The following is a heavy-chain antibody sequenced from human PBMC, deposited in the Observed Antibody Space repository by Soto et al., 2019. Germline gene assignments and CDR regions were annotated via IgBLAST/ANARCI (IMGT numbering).Heavy chain of an antibody. Sequence: GASVKVSCKASGYTFTGYYMHWVRQAPLQGLEWMGWINPNSGGRNYEKKFQGRVTMTRDTSISTAYMELSRLRSDDTAVYYCARESGSGPIGFWGQGSLVTVSS. CDR2: INPNSGGR. CDR3: ARESGSGPIGF. J-gene: IGHJ4*02. D-gene: IGHD3-3*01. V-gene: IGHV1-2*02. CDR1: GYTFTGYY.